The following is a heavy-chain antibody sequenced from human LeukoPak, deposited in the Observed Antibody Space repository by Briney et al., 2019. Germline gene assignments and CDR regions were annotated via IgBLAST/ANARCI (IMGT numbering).Heavy chain of an antibody. D-gene: IGHD6-19*01. J-gene: IGHJ4*02. CDR2: IRYDGSNK. Sequence: PGGSLRLSCAASGFTFSSYGMHWVRQAPGKGPEWVAFIRYDGSNKYYADSVKGRFTISRDNSKNTLYLQMNSLRAEDTAVYYCAKTPVPYSSGWYALDYWGQGTLVTVSS. CDR3: AKTPVPYSSGWYALDY. CDR1: GFTFSSYG. V-gene: IGHV3-30*02.